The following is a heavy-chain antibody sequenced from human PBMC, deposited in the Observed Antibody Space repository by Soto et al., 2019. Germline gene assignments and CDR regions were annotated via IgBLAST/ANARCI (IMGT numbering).Heavy chain of an antibody. CDR2: IYYSGST. D-gene: IGHD3-22*01. Sequence: QVQLQESGPGLVKPSQTLSLTCTVSGGSISSGGYYWSWIRQHPGKGLEWIGYIYYSGSTYYNPSHKRPVTISGDTTNNQSSLKLSSVVAADTAVYYWAGVGYYDGSGYNPFNFWGQGTMVTVSS. J-gene: IGHJ3*01. CDR3: AGVGYYDGSGYNPFNF. V-gene: IGHV4-31*01. CDR1: GGSISSGGYY.